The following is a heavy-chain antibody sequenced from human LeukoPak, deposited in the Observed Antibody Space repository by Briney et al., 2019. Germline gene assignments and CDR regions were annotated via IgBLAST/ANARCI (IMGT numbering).Heavy chain of an antibody. J-gene: IGHJ4*02. V-gene: IGHV4-59*01. CDR2: ISYSGRT. CDR3: ARGDDYKSTLFDY. CDR1: GGSISGYY. Sequence: SETLSLTCTVSGGSISGYYWNWIRQPPGKGLEWIGYISYSGRTNYNPSLKSRVTITLDTSKKQFSLKLYSATAADTAVYYCARGDDYKSTLFDYWGQGTLVTVSS. D-gene: IGHD5-12*01.